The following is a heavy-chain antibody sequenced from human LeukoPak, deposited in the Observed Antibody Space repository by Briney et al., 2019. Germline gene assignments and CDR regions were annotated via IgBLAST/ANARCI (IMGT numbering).Heavy chain of an antibody. D-gene: IGHD3-10*01. CDR2: IYNSGNT. J-gene: IGHJ6*02. V-gene: IGHV4-39*01. Sequence: SETLSLTCLVSGGPISSTNYYWGWIRQPPGKGLEWIGDIYNSGNTYYNPSLESRVTISVDTSKNLLSLKLSSATAADTAVYYCARGLRITMVRGVKDGMDVWGQGTTVTVSS. CDR3: ARGLRITMVRGVKDGMDV. CDR1: GGPISSTNYY.